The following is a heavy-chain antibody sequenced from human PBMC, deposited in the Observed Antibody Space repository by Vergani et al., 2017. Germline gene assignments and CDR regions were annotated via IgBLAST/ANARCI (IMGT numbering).Heavy chain of an antibody. V-gene: IGHV4-34*01. Sequence: QVQLQQWGAGLLKPSETLSLTCAVYGGSFSGYYWSWFRQPPGKGLEWIGEINHSGSTNYNPSLKSRVTISVDTSKNQFSLTLSSVTAADTAVYYCAGEYYSDDYFDYWGQGTLVTVSS. CDR1: GGSFSGYY. CDR2: INHSGST. CDR3: AGEYYSDDYFDY. D-gene: IGHD4-17*01. J-gene: IGHJ4*02.